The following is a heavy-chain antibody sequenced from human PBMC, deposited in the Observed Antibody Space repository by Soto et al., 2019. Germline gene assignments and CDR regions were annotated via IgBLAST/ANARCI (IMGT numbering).Heavy chain of an antibody. J-gene: IGHJ4*02. V-gene: IGHV1-2*04. CDR2: INPNSGGT. CDR1: GYTFTGYY. Sequence: ASVKVSCKASGYTFTGYYMHWVRQAPGQGLEWMGWINPNSGGTNYAQKFQGWVTMTRDTSISTAYMELSRLRSDDTAVYYYARNGIYGDRASFDYWGQGTLVTVSS. CDR3: ARNGIYGDRASFDY. D-gene: IGHD4-17*01.